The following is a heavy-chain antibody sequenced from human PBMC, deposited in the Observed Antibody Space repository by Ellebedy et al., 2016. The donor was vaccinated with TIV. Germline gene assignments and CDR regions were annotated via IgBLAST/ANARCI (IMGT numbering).Heavy chain of an antibody. CDR1: GFTFSSYA. J-gene: IGHJ4*02. Sequence: GESLKISXAASGFTFSSYAMNWVRQAPGKGLEWVSAISASGGSTYYADSVKGRFTISRDNSKNTLYLQMNSLRAEDTAVYYCAKDWDYIWGSYRFSDYWGQGTLVTVSS. CDR2: ISASGGST. V-gene: IGHV3-23*01. D-gene: IGHD3-16*02. CDR3: AKDWDYIWGSYRFSDY.